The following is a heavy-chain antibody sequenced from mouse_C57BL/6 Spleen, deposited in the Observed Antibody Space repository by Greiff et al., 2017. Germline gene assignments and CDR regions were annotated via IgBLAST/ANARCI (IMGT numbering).Heavy chain of an antibody. CDR3: ASPLGRGGYFDC. CDR2: IDPSDSYT. CDR1: GYTFTSYW. Sequence: QVQLQQPGAELVMPGASVKLSCKASGYTFTSYWMHWVKQRPGQGLEWIGEIDPSDSYTNYNQKCKVKSTLTVDKSSSTAYMQRISLTSEDSAVYYCASPLGRGGYFDCWGQGTTLSVSS. D-gene: IGHD4-1*01. J-gene: IGHJ2*01. V-gene: IGHV1-69*01.